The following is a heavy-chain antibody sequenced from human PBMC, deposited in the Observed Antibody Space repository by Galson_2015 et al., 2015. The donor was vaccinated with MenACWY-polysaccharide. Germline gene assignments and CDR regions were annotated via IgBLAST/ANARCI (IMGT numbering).Heavy chain of an antibody. V-gene: IGHV3-21*01. Sequence: SLRLSCAASGFNFNVYHMNWVRQAPGKGLEWVATITNTQTRIYYADSVKGRFTISRDNANNSLSLQMNSLRAEDTAVYYCARTAASHPFDYWGQGTLVTVSS. D-gene: IGHD6-6*01. CDR1: GFNFNVYH. CDR3: ARTAASHPFDY. CDR2: ITNTQTRI. J-gene: IGHJ4*02.